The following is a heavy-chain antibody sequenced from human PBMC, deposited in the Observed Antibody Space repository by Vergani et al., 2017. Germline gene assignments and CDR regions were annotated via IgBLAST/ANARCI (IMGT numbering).Heavy chain of an antibody. D-gene: IGHD2-2*02. Sequence: EVQLLESGGGLVQPGGSLRLSCAASGFTFSSYAMSWVRQAPGKGLEWVSAISGSGGSTYYADSVKCRFTISRDNSKNTLYLQMNSLRAEDTAVYYCAKEGDRVVVVPAAIRGPFDYWGQGTLVTVSS. V-gene: IGHV3-23*01. CDR1: GFTFSSYA. CDR3: AKEGDRVVVVPAAIRGPFDY. CDR2: ISGSGGST. J-gene: IGHJ4*02.